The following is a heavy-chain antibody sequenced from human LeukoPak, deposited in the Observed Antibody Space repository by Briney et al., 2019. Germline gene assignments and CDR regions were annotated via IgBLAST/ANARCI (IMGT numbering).Heavy chain of an antibody. CDR2: INHSGST. V-gene: IGHV4-34*01. D-gene: IGHD5-12*01. J-gene: IGHJ5*02. CDR3: APRGDIEHSCAYGKWFDP. Sequence: PSETLSLTCAVYGGSFSGYYWSWIRQPPGKGLEWIGEINHSGSTNYNASLKSRVTISVDTSKNQFSLRLSSVTAADTAVYFCAPRGDIEHSCAYGKWFDPWGQGTRVTVSS. CDR1: GGSFSGYY.